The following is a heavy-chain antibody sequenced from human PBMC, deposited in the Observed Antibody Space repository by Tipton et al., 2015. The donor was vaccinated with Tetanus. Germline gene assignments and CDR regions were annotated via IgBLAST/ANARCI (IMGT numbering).Heavy chain of an antibody. Sequence: TLSLTCAVYGGSFSGYYWSWIRQPPGKGLEWIGEINHSGSTNYNPSLKSRVTISVDTSKNQFSLKLSSVTAADTAVYYCARDQGAYCSGGSCYGGWFDPWGQGTLVTVSS. D-gene: IGHD2-15*01. CDR3: ARDQGAYCSGGSCYGGWFDP. CDR1: GGSFSGYY. J-gene: IGHJ5*02. CDR2: INHSGST. V-gene: IGHV4-34*01.